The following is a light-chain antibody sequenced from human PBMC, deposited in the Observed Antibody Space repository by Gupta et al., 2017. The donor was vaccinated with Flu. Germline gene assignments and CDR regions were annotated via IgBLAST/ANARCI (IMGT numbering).Light chain of an antibody. Sequence: GTLSLSPGERATLSFRASQSTSRSYSAWYQRKPGQAPRLLIFGASSRATGIPDRFSGSGSVTDFTLTIISLEPEDFAVYYCQQDYSSPFTFGHGTNVDIK. CDR2: GAS. CDR3: QQDYSSPFT. V-gene: IGKV3-20*01. J-gene: IGKJ3*01. CDR1: QSTSRSY.